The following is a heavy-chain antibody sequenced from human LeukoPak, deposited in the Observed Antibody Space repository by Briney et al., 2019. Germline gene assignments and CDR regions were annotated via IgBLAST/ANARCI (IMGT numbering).Heavy chain of an antibody. V-gene: IGHV1-69*05. D-gene: IGHD3-16*02. CDR3: AGNVGLSDKYFQH. CDR2: IIPIFGTA. J-gene: IGHJ1*01. CDR1: GGTFSSYA. Sequence: SVKVSCKASGGTFSSYAISWVRQAPGQGLEWMGGIIPIFGTANYAQKFQGRVTITTDESTSTAYMEPSSLRSEDTAVYYCAGNVGLSDKYFQHWGQGTLVTVSS.